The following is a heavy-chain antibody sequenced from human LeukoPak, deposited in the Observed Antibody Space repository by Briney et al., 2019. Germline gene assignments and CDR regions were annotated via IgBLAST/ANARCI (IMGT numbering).Heavy chain of an antibody. D-gene: IGHD3-22*01. Sequence: ASVTVSFTSSGGTFSNYALNWVRQAPGRGLEWMGGTTPIFGSAEYAQNFQGRVTVTTDESTSTAYMEMSGLRSDDTAVYYCAGALFHFDSSGYDMGAYDIWGQGTMVTVSS. CDR1: GGTFSNYA. V-gene: IGHV1-69*05. J-gene: IGHJ3*02. CDR3: AGALFHFDSSGYDMGAYDI. CDR2: TTPIFGSA.